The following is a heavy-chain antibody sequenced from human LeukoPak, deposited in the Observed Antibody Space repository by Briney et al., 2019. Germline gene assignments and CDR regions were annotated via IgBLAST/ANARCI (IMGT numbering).Heavy chain of an antibody. CDR1: GFTFSSYW. CDR2: TKRDGSEK. V-gene: IGHV3-7*01. CDR3: ARADRYCSNTNCYYYFDY. J-gene: IGHJ4*02. D-gene: IGHD2-2*01. Sequence: VGSLRLSCAASGFTFSSYWMSWVRQAPGKGLEWVANTKRDGSEKYYVDSVKGRFTISRDNAKNSLYLQMNSLRAEDTAVYYCARADRYCSNTNCYYYFDYWGQGTLVTVSS.